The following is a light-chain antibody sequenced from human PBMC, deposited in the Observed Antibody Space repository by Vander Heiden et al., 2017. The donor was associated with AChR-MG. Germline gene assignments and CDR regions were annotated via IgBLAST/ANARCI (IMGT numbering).Light chain of an antibody. CDR1: SSNGGDYNY. CDR2: DVS. CDR3: SSYTSSSTLV. V-gene: IGLV2-14*03. J-gene: IGLJ3*02. Sequence: QSALTQPASVSGSPGQSITIPCPGTSSNGGDYNYVSWYQQHPGKAPKLMIYDVSNRPSGVSNRFSGSKSGNTASLTISGLQAEDEADYYCSSYTSSSTLVFGGGTKLTVL.